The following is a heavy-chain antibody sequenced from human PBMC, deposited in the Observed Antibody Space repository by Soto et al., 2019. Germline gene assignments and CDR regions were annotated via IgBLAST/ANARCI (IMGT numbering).Heavy chain of an antibody. J-gene: IGHJ4*02. Sequence: QVQLVQSGAEVQKPGSSVKVSCKASGGNFNNYAISWVRQAPGQGLEWMGGIIPILGTAKYAQKFQGRVTITADESTSTAYMELSSLRSDDTAVYYCARDHSLVGGTYYFDYWGQGTLVTVPS. CDR2: IIPILGTA. CDR3: ARDHSLVGGTYYFDY. V-gene: IGHV1-69*01. D-gene: IGHD1-26*01. CDR1: GGNFNNYA.